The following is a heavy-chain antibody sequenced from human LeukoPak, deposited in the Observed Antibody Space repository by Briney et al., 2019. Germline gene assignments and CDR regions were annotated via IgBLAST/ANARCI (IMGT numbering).Heavy chain of an antibody. CDR1: GDSVSSNSAA. Sequence: SQTLSLTCAISGDSVSSNSAAWNWIRQSPSRGLEWLGRTYYRPKWYNDYAVSVKSRITINPDTSKNQFSLQLNSVTPEDTAVYYCAREDSSSWLGLYYFDYWGQGTLVTVSS. V-gene: IGHV6-1*01. CDR3: AREDSSSWLGLYYFDY. J-gene: IGHJ4*02. CDR2: TYYRPKWYN. D-gene: IGHD6-13*01.